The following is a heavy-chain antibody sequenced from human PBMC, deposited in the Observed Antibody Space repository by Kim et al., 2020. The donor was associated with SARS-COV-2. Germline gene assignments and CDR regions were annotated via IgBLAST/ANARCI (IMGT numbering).Heavy chain of an antibody. J-gene: IGHJ4*02. D-gene: IGHD3-9*01. Sequence: SVKGRFTISRDNSKNTLYLQMNSLRAEDTAVYYCARGLEVKYFDWLLTLYWGQGTLVTVSS. V-gene: IGHV3-30*01. CDR3: ARGLEVKYFDWLLTLY.